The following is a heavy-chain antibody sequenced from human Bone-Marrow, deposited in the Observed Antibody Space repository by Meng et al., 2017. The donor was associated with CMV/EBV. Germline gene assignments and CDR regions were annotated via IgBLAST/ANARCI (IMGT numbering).Heavy chain of an antibody. V-gene: IGHV1-69*05. D-gene: IGHD2-8*01. J-gene: IGHJ4*02. Sequence: QVSCKASGRTFSSYAISWVRQAPGQGLEWMGGIIPIFGTANYAQKFQGRVTITTDESTSTAYMELSSLRSEDTAVYYCAQGLMVYEDWGQGTLVTVSS. CDR3: AQGLMVYED. CDR1: GRTFSSYA. CDR2: IIPIFGTA.